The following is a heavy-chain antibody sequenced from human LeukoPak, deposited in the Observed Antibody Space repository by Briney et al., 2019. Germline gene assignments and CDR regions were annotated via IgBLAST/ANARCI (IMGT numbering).Heavy chain of an antibody. J-gene: IGHJ4*02. Sequence: SVKVSCXASGGTFSSYAISWVRQARGQGLEWMAGIIPIFGTANYAQKFQGRVTITADESTSTAYMELSSLRSEYTAVYYCARELGALDYWGQGTLVTVSS. V-gene: IGHV1-69*01. D-gene: IGHD7-27*01. CDR1: GGTFSSYA. CDR2: IIPIFGTA. CDR3: ARELGALDY.